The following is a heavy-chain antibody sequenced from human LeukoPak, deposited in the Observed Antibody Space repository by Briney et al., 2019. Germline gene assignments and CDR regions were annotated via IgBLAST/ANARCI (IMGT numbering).Heavy chain of an antibody. CDR3: ARDYGVIPLARFDP. J-gene: IGHJ5*02. Sequence: HPSETLSLTCAVYGGSFSGYYWSWIRQPAGKGLEWIGRIYSSGSTSYNPSLQSRVTISLDKSKNQFSLKLSSVTAADTAVYYCARDYGVIPLARFDPWGQGTVVTVSS. V-gene: IGHV4-4*07. D-gene: IGHD2-8*01. CDR2: IYSSGST. CDR1: GGSFSGYY.